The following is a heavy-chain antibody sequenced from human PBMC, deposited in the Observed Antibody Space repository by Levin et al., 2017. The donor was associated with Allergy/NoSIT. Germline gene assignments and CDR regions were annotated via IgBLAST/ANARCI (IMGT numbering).Heavy chain of an antibody. CDR3: ARHTRGDLWYFDL. D-gene: IGHD2-21*01. Sequence: ETLSLTCAASGFTFRDYAMTWVRQAPGKGLEWVSAITRSGGHTFYADSVKGRLTLSRVDSKNTLYLQMDSLRAEDTAVYYCARHTRGDLWYFDLWGRGTLVTVSS. CDR2: ITRSGGHT. J-gene: IGHJ2*01. V-gene: IGHV3-23*01. CDR1: GFTFRDYA.